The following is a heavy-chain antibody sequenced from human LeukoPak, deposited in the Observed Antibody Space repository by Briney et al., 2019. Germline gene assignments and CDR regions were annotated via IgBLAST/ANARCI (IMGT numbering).Heavy chain of an antibody. CDR3: ARDKVAVAGVYDY. CDR2: INPNSGGT. D-gene: IGHD6-19*01. J-gene: IGHJ4*02. V-gene: IGHV1-2*02. CDR1: GYTFTGYY. Sequence: ASVKVSCKASGYTFTGYYMRWVRQAPGQGLEWMGWINPNSGGTNYAQKFQGRVTMTRDTSISTAYMELSRLRSDDTAVYYCARDKVAVAGVYDYWGQGTLVTVSS.